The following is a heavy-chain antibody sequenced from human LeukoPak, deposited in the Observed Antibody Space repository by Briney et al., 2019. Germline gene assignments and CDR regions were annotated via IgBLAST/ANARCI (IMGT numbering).Heavy chain of an antibody. Sequence: SVKVSCKASGGTFSSYAISWVRQAPGQGLEWMGRIIPILGIANYAQKFQGRVTITADKSTSTAYMELSSLRSEDTAVYYCAKEDSWYYFDYWGQGTLVTVSS. CDR3: AKEDSWYYFDY. J-gene: IGHJ4*02. CDR1: GGTFSSYA. D-gene: IGHD2-8*01. CDR2: IIPILGIA. V-gene: IGHV1-69*04.